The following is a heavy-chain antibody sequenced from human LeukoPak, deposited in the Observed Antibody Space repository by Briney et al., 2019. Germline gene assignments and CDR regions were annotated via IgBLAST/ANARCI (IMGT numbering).Heavy chain of an antibody. CDR3: AKAPGRGYSYGYDNWFDH. CDR2: ISGSGGST. CDR1: GFTFSSYG. D-gene: IGHD5-18*01. J-gene: IGHJ5*02. Sequence: GGSLRLSCAASGFTFSSYGMSWVRQAPGKGLEWVSAISGSGGSTYYADSVKGRFTISRDNSKKTLYMQMNSLRAEDTAVYYCAKAPGRGYSYGYDNWFDHWGQGTLVTVSS. V-gene: IGHV3-23*01.